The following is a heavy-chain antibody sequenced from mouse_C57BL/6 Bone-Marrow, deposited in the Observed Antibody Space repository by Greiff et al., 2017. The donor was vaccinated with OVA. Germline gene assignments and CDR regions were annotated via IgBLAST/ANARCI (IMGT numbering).Heavy chain of an antibody. CDR3: ARSSYYYGSSSYAMDY. Sequence: EVKLVESGPGLAKPSQTLSLTCSVTGYSITSDYWNWIRKFPGNKLEYMGYISYSGSTYYNPSLKSRISITRDTSKNQYYLQLNSVTTEDTATYYCARSSYYYGSSSYAMDYWGQGTSVTVSS. D-gene: IGHD1-1*01. J-gene: IGHJ4*01. CDR1: GYSITSDY. V-gene: IGHV3-8*01. CDR2: ISYSGST.